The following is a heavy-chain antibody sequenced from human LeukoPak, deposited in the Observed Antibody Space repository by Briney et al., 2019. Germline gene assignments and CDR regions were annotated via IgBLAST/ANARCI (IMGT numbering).Heavy chain of an antibody. D-gene: IGHD3-22*01. CDR3: AKRKGIDYYDSSGYFDY. J-gene: IGHJ4*02. CDR1: GFTFSSYA. Sequence: PGGSLRLSCAASGFTFSSYAMSWVRQAPGKGPEWVSAISGSGGSTYYADSVKGRFTISRGNSKNTLYLQMNSLRAEDTAVYYCAKRKGIDYYDSSGYFDYWGQGTLVTVSS. V-gene: IGHV3-23*01. CDR2: ISGSGGST.